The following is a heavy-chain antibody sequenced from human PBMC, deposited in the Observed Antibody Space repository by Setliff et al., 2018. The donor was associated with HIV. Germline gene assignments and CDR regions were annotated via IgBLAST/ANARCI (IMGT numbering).Heavy chain of an antibody. CDR1: NVSINSYY. CDR2: IYSSGKT. J-gene: IGHJ1*01. CDR3: ARDPYCSGDGCFRYYQH. D-gene: IGHD2-15*01. V-gene: IGHV4-4*07. Sequence: LSLTCTVSNVSINSYYWSWIRQPPGRALEWVGRIYSSGKTNYNPSLKSRLKMSIDTSKNQFFLMLNSVTAADTAVYFCARDPYCSGDGCFRYYQHWGRGTLVTVSS.